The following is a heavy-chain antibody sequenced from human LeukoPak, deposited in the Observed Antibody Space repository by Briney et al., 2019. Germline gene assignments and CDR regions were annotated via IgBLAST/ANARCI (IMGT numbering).Heavy chain of an antibody. V-gene: IGHV3-74*01. CDR3: ARRSAYYYGSGSYHMSLFDP. CDR1: GFTFGSYW. J-gene: IGHJ5*02. Sequence: GGSLRLSCAASGFTFGSYWMHWVRQAPGKGLVWVSRINSDGSSTSYADSVKGRFTISRDNAKNTLYLQMNSLRAEDTAVYYCARRSAYYYGSGSYHMSLFDPWGQGTLVTVSS. CDR2: INSDGSST. D-gene: IGHD3-10*01.